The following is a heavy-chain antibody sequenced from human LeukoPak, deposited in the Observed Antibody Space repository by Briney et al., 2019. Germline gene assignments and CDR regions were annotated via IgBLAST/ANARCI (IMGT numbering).Heavy chain of an antibody. CDR1: GYTFTSYG. CDR2: ISAYNGNT. J-gene: IGHJ3*02. V-gene: IGHV1-18*01. D-gene: IGHD3-22*01. Sequence: PQASVKVSCKASGYTFTSYGISWVRQAPGQGLEWMGWISAYNGNTNYAQKLQGRVTMTTDTSTSTAYMELRSLRSDDTAVYYCARVTMIVVVTYRSDAFDIWGQGTMVTVSS. CDR3: ARVTMIVVVTYRSDAFDI.